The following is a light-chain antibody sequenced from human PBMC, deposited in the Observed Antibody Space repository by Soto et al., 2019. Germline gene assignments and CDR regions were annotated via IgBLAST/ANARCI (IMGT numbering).Light chain of an antibody. CDR3: QQFGSSIPHT. Sequence: EIVLTQSPRTLSLSPGETATLSCRASQSLSGTSLVWYQQKRGQAPRLLIYGASSRATGIPDRFSGSGSGTDFTLTISRLEPEDFGAYYCQQFGSSIPHTFGQGTKVDIK. CDR2: GAS. J-gene: IGKJ2*01. CDR1: QSLSGTS. V-gene: IGKV3-20*01.